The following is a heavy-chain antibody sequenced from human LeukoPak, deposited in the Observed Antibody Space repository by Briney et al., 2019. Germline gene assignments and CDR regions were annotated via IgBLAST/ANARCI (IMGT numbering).Heavy chain of an antibody. J-gene: IGHJ4*02. CDR2: IMQDGGEK. CDR1: GFTFSSFW. Sequence: GGSLRLSWAASGFTFSSFWMSWVRQAPGKGLEWVANIMQDGGEKYYVDSVKGRFTISRDNARNSLFLQMNSLRAEDTAVYYCARLGGNFAAAFWGQGTLVTVSS. V-gene: IGHV3-7*01. CDR3: ARLGGNFAAAF. D-gene: IGHD4-23*01.